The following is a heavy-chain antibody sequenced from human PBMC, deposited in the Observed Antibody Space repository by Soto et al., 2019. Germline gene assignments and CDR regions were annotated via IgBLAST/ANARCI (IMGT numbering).Heavy chain of an antibody. Sequence: QVQLVQSGAEVKKPGSSVKVSCKASGGTFSSYAISWVRQAPGQGLEWMGGIIPIFGTANYAQKFQGRVTITADESTSTAYMELSSLRSEDTAVYYCAVAQGAVVPTDSGGWFDPWGQGTLVTVSS. CDR1: GGTFSSYA. D-gene: IGHD6-19*01. V-gene: IGHV1-69*01. CDR2: IIPIFGTA. J-gene: IGHJ5*02. CDR3: AVAQGAVVPTDSGGWFDP.